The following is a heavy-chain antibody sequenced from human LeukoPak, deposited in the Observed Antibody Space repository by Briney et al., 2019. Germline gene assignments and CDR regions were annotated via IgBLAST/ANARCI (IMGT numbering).Heavy chain of an antibody. D-gene: IGHD6-13*01. Sequence: PGGSLRLSCAASGFTFSSYSMNWVRQAPGKGLEWVSSISSSSSYIYYADSVKGRFTISRDNAKNSLYLQMNSLRAEDTAVYYCAREVLVAADSPPDYWGQGTLVTVSS. V-gene: IGHV3-21*01. CDR3: AREVLVAADSPPDY. CDR1: GFTFSSYS. CDR2: ISSSSSYI. J-gene: IGHJ4*02.